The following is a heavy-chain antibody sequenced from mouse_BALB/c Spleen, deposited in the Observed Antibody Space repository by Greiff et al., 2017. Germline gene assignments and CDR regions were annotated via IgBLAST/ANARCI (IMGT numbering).Heavy chain of an antibody. CDR1: GFTFTDYY. J-gene: IGHJ4*01. D-gene: IGHD2-4*01. CDR2: IRNKANGYTT. Sequence: EVQGVESGGGLVQPGGSLRLSCATSGFTFTDYYMSWVRQPPGKALEWLGFIRNKANGYTTEYSASVKGRFTISRDNSQSILYLQMNTLGAEDSATYYSARDDYDEEEISMDYWGQGTSVTVSS. V-gene: IGHV7-3*02. CDR3: ARDDYDEEEISMDY.